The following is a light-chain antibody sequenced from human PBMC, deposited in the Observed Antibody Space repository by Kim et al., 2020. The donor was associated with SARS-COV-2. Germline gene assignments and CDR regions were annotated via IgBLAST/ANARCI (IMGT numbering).Light chain of an antibody. Sequence: QSVLTQPASVSGSPGQSITISCTGTCSDVGGYNYVSWYQQHPGKAPKLMIYDVSKRPSGVSNRFSGSKSGNTASLTISGLQAEDEADYYCSSYTSSSTLVFGTGTKVTVL. CDR1: CSDVGGYNY. CDR2: DVS. V-gene: IGLV2-14*01. J-gene: IGLJ1*01. CDR3: SSYTSSSTLV.